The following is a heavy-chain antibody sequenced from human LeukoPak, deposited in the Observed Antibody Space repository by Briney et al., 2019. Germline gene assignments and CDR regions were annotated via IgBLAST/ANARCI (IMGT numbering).Heavy chain of an antibody. CDR3: ARVSGWNPLEAAHLDY. V-gene: IGHV4-39*07. CDR1: GGSISSSTYY. D-gene: IGHD6-19*01. CDR2: MYYSGST. J-gene: IGHJ4*02. Sequence: SETLSLTCTVSGGSISSSTYYWGWIRQPPGMGLEWIGSMYYSGSTYHNPSLKSRVTMSVDTSKNQCSLKLSSVTAADTAVYYCARVSGWNPLEAAHLDYWGQGTLVTVSS.